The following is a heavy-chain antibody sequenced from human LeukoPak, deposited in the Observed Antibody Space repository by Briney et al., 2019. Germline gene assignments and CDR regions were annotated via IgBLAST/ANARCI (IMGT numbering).Heavy chain of an antibody. V-gene: IGHV1-2*02. CDR2: INPNSGGT. J-gene: IGHJ5*02. Sequence: ASVKVSCKASGYTFTSYGISWVRQAPGQGLEWMGWINPNSGGTNYAQKFQGRVTMTRDTSISTAYMELSRLRSDDTAVYYCARRGIAAAGTQVVWFDPWGQGTLVTVSS. CDR3: ARRGIAAAGTQVVWFDP. CDR1: GYTFTSYG. D-gene: IGHD6-13*01.